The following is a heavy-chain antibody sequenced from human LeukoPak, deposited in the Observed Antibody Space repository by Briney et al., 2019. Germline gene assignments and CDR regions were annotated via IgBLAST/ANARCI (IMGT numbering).Heavy chain of an antibody. CDR3: ARGHTYCGGDCLPNWFDP. V-gene: IGHV4-38-2*02. J-gene: IGHJ5*02. Sequence: SETLSLTCTVSGYSISSGYYWGWIRQPPGKGLEWIGSIYHSGSTYYNPSLKSRVTISVDTSKNQFSLKLSSVTAADTAVYYCARGHTYCGGDCLPNWFDPWGQGTLVTVSS. CDR2: IYHSGST. CDR1: GYSISSGYY. D-gene: IGHD2-21*02.